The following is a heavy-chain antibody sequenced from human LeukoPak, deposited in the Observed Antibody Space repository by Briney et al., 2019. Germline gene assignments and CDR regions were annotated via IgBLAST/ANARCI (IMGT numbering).Heavy chain of an antibody. CDR3: ARGPYCSSASCYSVGAFDI. D-gene: IGHD2-2*02. V-gene: IGHV3-23*01. Sequence: PGGSLRLSCVASGFTFSRHGMNWVRQAPGKGLEWVSAISGSGASTYYADSVKGRFTISRDNSKNTLSLQMNSLRAEDTAVYHCARGPYCSSASCYSVGAFDIWGRGTMVTVSS. CDR2: ISGSGAST. J-gene: IGHJ3*02. CDR1: GFTFSRHG.